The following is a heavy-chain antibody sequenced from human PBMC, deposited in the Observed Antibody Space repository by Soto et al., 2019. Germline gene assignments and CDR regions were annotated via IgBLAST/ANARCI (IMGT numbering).Heavy chain of an antibody. CDR3: ASRGYNDYGDYWSDY. J-gene: IGHJ4*02. Sequence: LSLTCAVSGGSISSGGYSWSWIRQPPGKGLEWIGYIYHSGSTYYNPSLKSRVTISVDRSKNQFSLKLSSVTAADTAVYYCASRGYNDYGDYWSDYWGQGTLVTVSS. V-gene: IGHV4-30-2*01. CDR1: GGSISSGGYS. D-gene: IGHD4-17*01. CDR2: IYHSGST.